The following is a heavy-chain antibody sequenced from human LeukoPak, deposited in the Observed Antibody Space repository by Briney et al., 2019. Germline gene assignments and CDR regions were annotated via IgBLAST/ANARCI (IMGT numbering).Heavy chain of an antibody. CDR3: ARHLVVPATTYYYYYMDV. D-gene: IGHD2-2*01. V-gene: IGHV4-39*01. J-gene: IGHJ6*03. CDR2: VYFTGSP. CDR1: GDSISSNYYY. Sequence: SETLSLTCTVSGDSISSNYYYWGWIRQPPGKGLEWIGTVYFTGSPYYNPSLKSRVTISVDTSETQFSLTLSSVTAADTAVYFCARHLVVPATTYYYYYMDVWGKGTTVTVSS.